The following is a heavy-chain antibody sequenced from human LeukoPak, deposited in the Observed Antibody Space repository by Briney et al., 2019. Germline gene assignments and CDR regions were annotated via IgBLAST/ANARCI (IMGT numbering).Heavy chain of an antibody. J-gene: IGHJ4*02. Sequence: ASVKVSCKASGGTFSSYAISWVRQAPGQGLEWMGGIIPIFGTANYAQKFQGRVTITADESTSTAYMELSSLRSEDTAVYYCAISSGGGYDSVLSDYWGQGTLVTVSS. D-gene: IGHD5-12*01. CDR1: GGTFSSYA. CDR2: IIPIFGTA. CDR3: AISSGGGYDSVLSDY. V-gene: IGHV1-69*13.